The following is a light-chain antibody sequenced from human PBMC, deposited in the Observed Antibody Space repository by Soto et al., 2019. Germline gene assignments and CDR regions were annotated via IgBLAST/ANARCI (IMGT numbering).Light chain of an antibody. CDR3: SSYTSSSTVV. V-gene: IGLV2-14*01. Sequence: QSALTQPASVSGSPGQSITISCTGTSNDVGGFNYVSWYQHHPGKAPKLMIYEVRNRPSGVSDRFSGSRSGNTASLTISGLQAEDEADYYCSSYTSSSTVVFGGGTKVTVL. CDR1: SNDVGGFNY. J-gene: IGLJ3*02. CDR2: EVR.